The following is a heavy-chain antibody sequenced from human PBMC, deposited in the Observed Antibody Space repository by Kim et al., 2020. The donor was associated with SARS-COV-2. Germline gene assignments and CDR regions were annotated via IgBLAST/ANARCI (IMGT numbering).Heavy chain of an antibody. V-gene: IGHV3-23*01. D-gene: IGHD5-18*01. Sequence: TVHANPGKGRLTVSREKSKNTVYLQMNSLRAEDTAVYYGAKVADVDTEADYWGQGTLVTVSS. J-gene: IGHJ4*02. CDR3: AKVADVDTEADY. CDR2: T.